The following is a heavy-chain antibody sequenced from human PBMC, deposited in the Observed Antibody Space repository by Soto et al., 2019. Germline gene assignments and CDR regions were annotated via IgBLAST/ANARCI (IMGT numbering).Heavy chain of an antibody. J-gene: IGHJ5*02. CDR1: GGSISSSSYY. CDR2: IYYSGST. Sequence: SETLSLTCTVSGGSISSSSYYWGWIRQPPGKGLEWIGSIYYSGSTYYNPSLKSRVTISVDTSKNQFSLKLSSVTAADTAVYYCARQENPYDSRPFWFDPWGQGTLVTVSS. D-gene: IGHD4-4*01. CDR3: ARQENPYDSRPFWFDP. V-gene: IGHV4-39*01.